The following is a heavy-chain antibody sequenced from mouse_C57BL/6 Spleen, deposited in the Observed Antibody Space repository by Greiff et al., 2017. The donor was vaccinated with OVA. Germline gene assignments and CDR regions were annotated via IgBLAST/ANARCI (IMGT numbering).Heavy chain of an antibody. Sequence: EVKLMESGGGLVQPGGSMKLSCVASGFTFSNYWMNWVRQSPEKGLEWVAQIRLKSDNYATHYAESVKGRFTISRDASKTSVYLQMNNLRAEDTGIYYCTRGYSYYWGQGTTLTVSS. V-gene: IGHV6-3*01. J-gene: IGHJ2*01. CDR2: IRLKSDNYAT. CDR3: TRGYSYY. CDR1: GFTFSNYW.